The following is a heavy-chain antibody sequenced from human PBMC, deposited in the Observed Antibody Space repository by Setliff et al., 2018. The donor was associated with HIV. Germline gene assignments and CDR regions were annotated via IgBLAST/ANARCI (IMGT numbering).Heavy chain of an antibody. Sequence: GGSLRLSCTASGFTFGDYAMAWVRQAPGKGLDWVAFIPYDGSNKYYADSVKGRFTISRDNSKNTLYLQMSSLRAEDTAVYYCATGGGSYTPADYWGQGTLVTVSS. CDR1: GFTFGDYA. CDR3: ATGGGSYTPADY. D-gene: IGHD1-26*01. V-gene: IGHV3-30*02. J-gene: IGHJ4*02. CDR2: IPYDGSNK.